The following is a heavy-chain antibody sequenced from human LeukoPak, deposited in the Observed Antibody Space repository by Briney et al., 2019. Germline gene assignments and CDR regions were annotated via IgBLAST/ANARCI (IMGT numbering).Heavy chain of an antibody. CDR2: MNPNSGNT. V-gene: IGHV1-8*01. Sequence: ASVKVSCKASGYTFTSYDINWVRQATGQGLEWMGWMNPNSGNTGYAQKFQGRVTMTRNTSINTAYMELSSLRSEDTAVYYCARVGRTIFGVVIRSLEDWFDPWGQGTLVTVSS. CDR3: ARVGRTIFGVVIRSLEDWFDP. CDR1: GYTFTSYD. J-gene: IGHJ5*02. D-gene: IGHD3-3*01.